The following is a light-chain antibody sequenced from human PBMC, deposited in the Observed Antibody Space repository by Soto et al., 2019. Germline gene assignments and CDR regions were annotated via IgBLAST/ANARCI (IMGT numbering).Light chain of an antibody. J-gene: IGKJ1*01. CDR2: GAS. CDR1: QSVSSNY. CDR3: QQYGNLLWT. V-gene: IGKV3-20*01. Sequence: EIVLTQSPGTLSLSPGERATLSCRASQSVSSNYLAWYQQKPGQAPRLLIYGASSMATDIPDRFSGSRSGTDFTLTISRLEPEDFAVYYCQQYGNLLWTFGQGTKVETK.